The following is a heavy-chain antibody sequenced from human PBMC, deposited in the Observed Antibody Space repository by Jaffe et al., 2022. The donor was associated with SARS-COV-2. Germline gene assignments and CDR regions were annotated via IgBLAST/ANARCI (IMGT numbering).Heavy chain of an antibody. Sequence: QVQLQQWGTGLLKSSETLSLTCAVYGGSLSGYYWSWIRQPPGKGLEWIGEINHSGSTNYNPSLKSRVTMSEDTSKNQFSLKVSSVTAADTAVYYCTREVSRVFRSLDWLGETWFDPWGQGTLVIVSS. V-gene: IGHV4-34*02. CDR3: TREVSRVFRSLDWLGETWFDP. CDR1: GGSLSGYY. J-gene: IGHJ5*02. D-gene: IGHD3-9*01. CDR2: INHSGST.